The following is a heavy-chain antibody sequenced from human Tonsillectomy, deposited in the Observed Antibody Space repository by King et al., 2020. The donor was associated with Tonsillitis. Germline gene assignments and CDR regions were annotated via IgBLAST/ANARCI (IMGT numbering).Heavy chain of an antibody. D-gene: IGHD3-22*01. V-gene: IGHV3-7*03. CDR3: ARESSAYERNYYYYYMDV. Sequence: VQLVESGGGLIQPGGSLRLSCAASGFTFSRYWMSWVRQAPGKGLEWVANIKQDGSEKYYVDSVKGRFTISRDNAKNSLYVQMNSLRAEDTAVYYCARESSAYERNYYYYYMDVWGKGTTVTVSS. CDR2: IKQDGSEK. J-gene: IGHJ6*03. CDR1: GFTFSRYW.